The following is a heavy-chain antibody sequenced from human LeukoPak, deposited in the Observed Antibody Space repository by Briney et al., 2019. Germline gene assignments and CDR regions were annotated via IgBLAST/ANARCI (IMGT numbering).Heavy chain of an antibody. CDR2: IYYSGST. D-gene: IGHD2-21*02. J-gene: IGHJ3*02. Sequence: SETLSLTCTVSGGPISSSSYYWGWIRQPPGKGLEWIGSIYYSGSTYYNPSLKSRVTISVDTSKNQFSLKLSSVTAADTAVYYCARDGVIVVVTARAFDIWGQGTMVTVSS. CDR1: GGPISSSSYY. CDR3: ARDGVIVVVTARAFDI. V-gene: IGHV4-39*07.